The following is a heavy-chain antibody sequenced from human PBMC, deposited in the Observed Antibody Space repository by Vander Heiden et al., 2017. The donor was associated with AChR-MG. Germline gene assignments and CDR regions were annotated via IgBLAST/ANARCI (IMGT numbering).Heavy chain of an antibody. V-gene: IGHV1-69*02. CDR2: IIPFLCIA. D-gene: IGHD6-19*01. Sequence: QVQLVQSGAEVKKPGSSVKVSCKASGGTFSSYTISWVRQAPGQGLWWVGRIIPFLCIANYAQKFQGRVTISADKSTSTAYMEPSSLRTEDTAVYYCAGDLRGGEVQWLDDYWGQGTLGTGSS. CDR3: AGDLRGGEVQWLDDY. CDR1: GGTFSSYT. J-gene: IGHJ4*02.